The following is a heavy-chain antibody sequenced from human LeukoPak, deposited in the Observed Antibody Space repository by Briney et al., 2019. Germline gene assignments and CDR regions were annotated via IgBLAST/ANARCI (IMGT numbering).Heavy chain of an antibody. CDR3: ARITHTAMDRDFDY. V-gene: IGHV1-69*13. Sequence: SVKVSCKASGGTFSSYAISWVRQAPGQGLEWMGGIIPIFGTAIYAQKFQGRVTITADESTSTAYMELSSLRSEDTAVYYCARITHTAMDRDFDYWGQGTLVTVSS. J-gene: IGHJ4*02. D-gene: IGHD5-18*01. CDR1: GGTFSSYA. CDR2: IIPIFGTA.